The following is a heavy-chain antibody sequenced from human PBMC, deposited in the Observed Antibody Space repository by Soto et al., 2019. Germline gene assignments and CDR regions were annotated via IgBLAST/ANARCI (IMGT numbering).Heavy chain of an antibody. CDR2: ISWDGGST. J-gene: IGHJ3*02. CDR1: GFTFDDYA. Sequence: GGSLRLSCAASGFTFDDYAMHWVRQAPGKGLEWVSLISWDGGSTYYADSVKGRFTISRDNSKSSLYLQMNSLRAEDTALYYCAKGENAPIALANDAFDIWCQGTMVTVSS. V-gene: IGHV3-43D*03. D-gene: IGHD6-19*01. CDR3: AKGENAPIALANDAFDI.